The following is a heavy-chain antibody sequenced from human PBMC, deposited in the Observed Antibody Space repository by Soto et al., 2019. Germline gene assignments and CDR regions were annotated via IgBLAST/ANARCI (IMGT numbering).Heavy chain of an antibody. CDR3: GKGLYYDSSGYYSEYFQD. V-gene: IGHV1-2*02. Sequence: GASVKVSCKASGYTFTGYYMHWVRQAPGQGLEWMGWINPNRGGTNYAQKFQGRVTMTRDTSIRPAYMELSRLRSEDTAVYYCGKGLYYDSSGYYSEYFQDWGQGTLVTVSS. CDR2: INPNRGGT. D-gene: IGHD3-22*01. J-gene: IGHJ1*01. CDR1: GYTFTGYY.